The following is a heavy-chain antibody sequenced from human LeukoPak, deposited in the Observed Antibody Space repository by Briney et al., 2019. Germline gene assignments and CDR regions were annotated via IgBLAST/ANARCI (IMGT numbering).Heavy chain of an antibody. D-gene: IGHD6-13*01. CDR3: AKIAASDTGEGY. CDR2: FDPEDGET. Sequence: ASVKVSCKVSGDTLTELSMHWVRQAPGKGLEWMGGFDPEDGETIYAQNFQGRVTVTRDTSTSTVYMELSSLRSEDTAIYYCAKIAASDTGEGYWGQGTLVTVSS. CDR1: GDTLTELS. V-gene: IGHV1-24*01. J-gene: IGHJ4*02.